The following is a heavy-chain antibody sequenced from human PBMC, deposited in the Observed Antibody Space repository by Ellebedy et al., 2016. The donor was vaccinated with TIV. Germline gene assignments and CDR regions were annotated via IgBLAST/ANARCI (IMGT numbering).Heavy chain of an antibody. D-gene: IGHD1-26*01. Sequence: GESLKISCAASGFTFSNYAMSWVRQAPGKGLAWVSGISGNGDSTYYADSVKGRFTVSRDNSKNTLYLQMNSLRAEDTAVYYCAKDYSGLHGMDVWGQGTTVTVSS. CDR3: AKDYSGLHGMDV. V-gene: IGHV3-23*01. CDR1: GFTFSNYA. CDR2: ISGNGDST. J-gene: IGHJ6*02.